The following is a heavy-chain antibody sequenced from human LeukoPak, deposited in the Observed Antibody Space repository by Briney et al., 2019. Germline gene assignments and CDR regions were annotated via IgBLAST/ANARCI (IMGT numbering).Heavy chain of an antibody. Sequence: PSETLSLTCTVSGGSVTTCYWSWIRQSAGKGLEWIGHISTSGTTTYNPSLKSRVTMSVDTSKNQFSLKLTSVTAADTAVYYCAREATVVGATIIWGQGTLVTVSS. J-gene: IGHJ4*02. V-gene: IGHV4-4*07. CDR3: AREATVVGATII. CDR1: GGSVTTCY. CDR2: ISTSGTT. D-gene: IGHD1-26*01.